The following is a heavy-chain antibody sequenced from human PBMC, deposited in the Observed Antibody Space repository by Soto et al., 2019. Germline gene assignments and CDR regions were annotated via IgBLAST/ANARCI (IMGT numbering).Heavy chain of an antibody. D-gene: IGHD2-15*01. J-gene: IGHJ3*02. V-gene: IGHV2-26*01. CDR2: IFSNDEK. Sequence: QVTLKESGPVLVKPTETLTLTCTVSGFSLSNARMGVSWIRQPPGKALEWLAHIFSNDEKSYSTSLKSRLATSTDTSKSQVVLTMTNMDPVDTATYYCARSLGYCSGGSCFHDAFDIWGQGTMVTVSS. CDR3: ARSLGYCSGGSCFHDAFDI. CDR1: GFSLSNARMG.